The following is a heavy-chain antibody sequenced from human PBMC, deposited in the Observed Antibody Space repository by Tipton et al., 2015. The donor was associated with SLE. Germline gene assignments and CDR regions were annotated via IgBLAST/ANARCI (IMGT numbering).Heavy chain of an antibody. V-gene: IGHV4-39*07. J-gene: IGHJ4*02. CDR1: GGSISSSSYY. D-gene: IGHD7-27*01. CDR2: IYRSGNT. Sequence: TLSLTCTVSGGSISSSSYYWGWIRQPPGKGLEWIGSIYRSGNTFYNPSLKSRVTISVDTSKNQFSLRLSSVTAADTAVYYCARRQTDPLGFDYWGQGTLVTVSS. CDR3: ARRQTDPLGFDY.